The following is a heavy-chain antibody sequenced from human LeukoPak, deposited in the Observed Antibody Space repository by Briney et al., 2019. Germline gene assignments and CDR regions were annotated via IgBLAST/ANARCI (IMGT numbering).Heavy chain of an antibody. CDR3: ARHRSKWLQSSFDY. CDR2: IFYSENT. J-gene: IGHJ4*02. CDR1: GVSINSSSYH. V-gene: IGHV4-39*01. D-gene: IGHD5-24*01. Sequence: PSETLSLTCTVSGVSINSSSYHWGWLRQPPGKGLEWIGSIFYSENTYDNPSLKSRVTISVDTSKNQFSLKLNSVTAADTAVYYCARHRSKWLQSSFDYWGQGTLVTVSS.